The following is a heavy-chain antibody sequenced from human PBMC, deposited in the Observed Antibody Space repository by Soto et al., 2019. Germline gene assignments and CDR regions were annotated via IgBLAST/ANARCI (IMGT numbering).Heavy chain of an antibody. D-gene: IGHD6-13*01. CDR3: ARAIGAAGSY. Sequence: GGSLRLSCADSGFTLSSYRMHWVRQAPGKGLEWVANIKQDGSTKYYVASVKGRFAISRDNARNSVYLQMNSLRVEDTAVYYCARAIGAAGSYWGLGTLVTVSS. CDR2: IKQDGSTK. V-gene: IGHV3-7*04. CDR1: GFTLSSYR. J-gene: IGHJ4*02.